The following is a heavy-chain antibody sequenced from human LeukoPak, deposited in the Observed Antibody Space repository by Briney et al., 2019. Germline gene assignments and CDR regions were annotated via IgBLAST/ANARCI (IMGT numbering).Heavy chain of an antibody. CDR1: GYTFTSYG. J-gene: IGHJ5*02. D-gene: IGHD2-15*01. CDR3: ARDGVVVVAPEMGLDP. V-gene: IGHV1-18*01. Sequence: ASVKVSCKASGYTFTSYGISWVRQAPGQGLEWMGWISAYNGNTNYAQKLQGRVTMTTDTSTSTAYMELRSLRSDDTAVYYCARDGVVVVAPEMGLDPWGQGTLVTVSS. CDR2: ISAYNGNT.